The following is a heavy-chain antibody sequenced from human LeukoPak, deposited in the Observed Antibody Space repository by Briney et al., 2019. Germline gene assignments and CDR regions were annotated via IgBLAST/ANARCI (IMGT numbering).Heavy chain of an antibody. CDR1: GFTFSSYA. CDR3: ARDVPGWIQPH. CDR2: ISYDGSNK. J-gene: IGHJ4*02. Sequence: GGSLRLSCAASGFTFSSYAMHWVRQAPGKGLEWVAVISYDGSNKYYADSVKGRFTISRDNSKNTLYLQMNSLRAEDTAVYYCARDVPGWIQPHWGQGTLVTVSS. D-gene: IGHD5-18*01. V-gene: IGHV3-30*14.